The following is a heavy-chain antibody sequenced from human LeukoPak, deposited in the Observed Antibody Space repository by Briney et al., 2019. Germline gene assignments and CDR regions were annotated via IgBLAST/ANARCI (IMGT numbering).Heavy chain of an antibody. CDR3: AKVGVWGIVVVPAAMLYFDY. J-gene: IGHJ4*02. Sequence: GGSLRLSCAASGFTFSSYGMSWVRQAPGKGLEWVSAISGSGGSTYYADSVKGRFTISRDNSKNTLYLQMNSLRAEDTAVYYCAKVGVWGIVVVPAAMLYFDYWGQGTLVTVSS. V-gene: IGHV3-23*01. D-gene: IGHD2-2*01. CDR2: ISGSGGST. CDR1: GFTFSSYG.